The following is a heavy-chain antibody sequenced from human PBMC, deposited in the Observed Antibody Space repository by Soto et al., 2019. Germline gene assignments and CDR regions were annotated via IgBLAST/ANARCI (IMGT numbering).Heavy chain of an antibody. D-gene: IGHD3-3*01. CDR2: IYYSGST. V-gene: IGHV4-31*03. CDR3: AREKIWSGYCLLDY. Sequence: SETLSLTCTVSGGSISSGGYYWSWIRQHPGKGLEWIGYIYYSGSTYYNPSLKSRVTISVDTSKNQFSLKLSSVTAADTAVYYCAREKIWSGYCLLDYWGQGTLVTVSS. J-gene: IGHJ4*02. CDR1: GGSISSGGYY.